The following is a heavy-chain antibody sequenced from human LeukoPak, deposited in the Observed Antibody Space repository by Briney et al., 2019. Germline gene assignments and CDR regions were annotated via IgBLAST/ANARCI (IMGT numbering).Heavy chain of an antibody. V-gene: IGHV4-31*03. D-gene: IGHD3-10*01. Sequence: SHPLSLTCTVSGGSLRRGGDYWSWIRQHPGKGLEWLGYIYYSGSTYYNPSLKSRVTISVDTSKNQFSLKLSSVTAADTAVYYCAAYGSGSYPGDYWGQGTLVTVSS. CDR2: IYYSGST. CDR1: GGSLRRGGDY. J-gene: IGHJ4*02. CDR3: AAYGSGSYPGDY.